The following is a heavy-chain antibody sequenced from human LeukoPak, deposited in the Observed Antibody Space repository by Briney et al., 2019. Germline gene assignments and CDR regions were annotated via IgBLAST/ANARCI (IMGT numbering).Heavy chain of an antibody. V-gene: IGHV3-21*01. J-gene: IGHJ4*02. D-gene: IGHD2-15*01. CDR3: ARVRCSGGSCRYYFDY. Sequence: GGSLRLSCAASGFTFRNYCMTWVRQVPGKGLEWVSSISSSSSYIYYADSVKGRFTISRDNAKNSLYLQMNSLRAEDTAVYYCARVRCSGGSCRYYFDYWGQGTLVTVSS. CDR1: GFTFRNYC. CDR2: ISSSSSYI.